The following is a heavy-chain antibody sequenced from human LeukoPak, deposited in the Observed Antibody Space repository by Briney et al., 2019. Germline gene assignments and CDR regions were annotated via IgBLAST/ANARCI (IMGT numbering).Heavy chain of an antibody. J-gene: IGHJ4*02. CDR1: GFTFSSYA. V-gene: IGHV3-23*01. Sequence: PGRSLRLSCAASGFTFSSYAMNWVRQAPGKGLEWVSALSGSGVGTYYADSVKGRFTISRDNSKNTLYLQMNSLTAEDTAVYYCAKTYSSGWYAKPLDYWGQGTLVTVSS. CDR3: AKTYSSGWYAKPLDY. D-gene: IGHD6-19*01. CDR2: LSGSGVGT.